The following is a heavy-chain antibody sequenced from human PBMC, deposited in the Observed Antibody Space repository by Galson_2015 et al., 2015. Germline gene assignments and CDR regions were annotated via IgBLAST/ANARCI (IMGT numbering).Heavy chain of an antibody. Sequence: SLRLSCAASGFTFRNYWMVWVRQTPEKGLQWVAKIKYDGSQTFYVDSVKGRFTISRDNAENSLDLQMNSLRADDTAVYYCVRDANRGGEFDYWGQGALVTVSS. J-gene: IGHJ4*02. CDR1: GFTFRNYW. D-gene: IGHD1-14*01. V-gene: IGHV3-7*03. CDR2: IKYDGSQT. CDR3: VRDANRGGEFDY.